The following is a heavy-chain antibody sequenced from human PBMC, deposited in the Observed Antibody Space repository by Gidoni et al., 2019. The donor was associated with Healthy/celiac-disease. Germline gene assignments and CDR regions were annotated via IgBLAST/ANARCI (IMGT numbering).Heavy chain of an antibody. CDR1: GGSFSGYY. CDR2: INHRGST. J-gene: IGHJ5*02. CDR3: AREGIITMVRGVMSSFDP. D-gene: IGHD3-10*01. V-gene: IGHV4-34*01. Sequence: QVQLQQWGAGLLKPSETMSLTCAVYGGSFSGYYWSWIRQPPGKGLEWVGEINHRGSTNYNPSLKSRVTISVDTSKNQFSLKLSSVTAADTAVYYCAREGIITMVRGVMSSFDPWGQGTLVTVSS.